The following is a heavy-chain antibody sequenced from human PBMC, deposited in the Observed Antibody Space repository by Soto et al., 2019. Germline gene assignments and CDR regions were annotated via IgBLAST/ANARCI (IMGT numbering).Heavy chain of an antibody. CDR3: ARAPFEVRERPLNWFDP. Sequence: ASVKVSCKASGYTFTGYYMHWVRQAPGQGLEWMGWINPNSGGTNYAQKFQGWVTMTRDTSISTAYMKLSSVTAADTAVYYCARAPFEVRERPLNWFDPWGQGTLVTVSS. CDR1: GYTFTGYY. J-gene: IGHJ5*02. V-gene: IGHV1-2*04. CDR2: INPNSGGT. D-gene: IGHD3-10*01.